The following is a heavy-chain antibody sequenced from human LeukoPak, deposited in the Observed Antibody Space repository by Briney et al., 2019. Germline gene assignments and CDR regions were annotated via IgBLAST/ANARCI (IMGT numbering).Heavy chain of an antibody. CDR1: GGTFSSYA. J-gene: IGHJ3*02. Sequence: SVKVSCKASGGTFSSYAISWVRQAPGQGLEWMGRIIPILGIANYAQKFQGRVTITADKSTSTAYMELSSLRSEDTAVYYCARVYDSSRDAFDIWGQGTMVTVSS. CDR2: IIPILGIA. CDR3: ARVYDSSRDAFDI. D-gene: IGHD3-22*01. V-gene: IGHV1-69*04.